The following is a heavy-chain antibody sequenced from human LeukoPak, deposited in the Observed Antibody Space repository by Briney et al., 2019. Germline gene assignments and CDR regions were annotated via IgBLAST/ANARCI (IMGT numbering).Heavy chain of an antibody. V-gene: IGHV1-69*05. CDR2: IIPIFGKA. CDR3: LVPTTVTTGLREY. J-gene: IGHJ4*02. Sequence: ASVKVSCKASGGTFSSYAISWVRQAPGQGLEWMGRIIPIFGKANYAQKFQGRVTITTDESTSTAYMELSSLRSEDTAVYYCLVPTTVTTGLREYWGQGTLVTVSS. D-gene: IGHD4-17*01. CDR1: GGTFSSYA.